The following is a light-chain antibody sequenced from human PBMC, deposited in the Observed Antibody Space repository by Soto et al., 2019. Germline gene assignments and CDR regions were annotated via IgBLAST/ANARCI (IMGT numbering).Light chain of an antibody. V-gene: IGKV1-27*01. CDR1: QDIKSY. Sequence: DTQMTPAPSPVEGARGDKGTIRCRATQDIKSYLAWYQQKPGTVPRLLIYATSTLQSGVPSRFSGSGYGTDFTLTISGLQPEAVAPYYCQKYNSAPWSFAQGTKVDIK. CDR2: ATS. J-gene: IGKJ1*01. CDR3: QKYNSAPWS.